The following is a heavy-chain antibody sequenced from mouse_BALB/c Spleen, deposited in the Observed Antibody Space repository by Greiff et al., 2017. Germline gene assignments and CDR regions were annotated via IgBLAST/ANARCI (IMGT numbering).Heavy chain of an antibody. CDR2: IYPGSGST. D-gene: IGHD1-1*01. CDR3: TLLRRFAD. CDR1: GYTFTSYW. Sequence: LQQPGSELVRPGASVKLSCKASGYTFTSYWMHWVKQRPGQGLEWIGNIYPGSGSTNYNEKFKSKATLTVDTSSSTAYMQLSSLTSEDSAVYYGTLLRRFADWGQGTLVTVSA. J-gene: IGHJ3*01. V-gene: IGHV1S22*01.